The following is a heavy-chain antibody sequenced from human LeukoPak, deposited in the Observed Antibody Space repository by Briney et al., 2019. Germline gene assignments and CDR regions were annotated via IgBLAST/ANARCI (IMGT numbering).Heavy chain of an antibody. D-gene: IGHD4-17*01. V-gene: IGHV4-30-4*01. CDR1: GGSISSGDYY. J-gene: IGHJ5*02. Sequence: SETLSLTCTVSGGSISSGDYYWSWIRQPPGKGLEWIAYIYYSGSTYYNPSLKSRVTISVDTSKNQFSLKLSSVTAADTAVYYCAREKSGYGEDNWFDPWGQGTLVTVSS. CDR3: AREKSGYGEDNWFDP. CDR2: IYYSGST.